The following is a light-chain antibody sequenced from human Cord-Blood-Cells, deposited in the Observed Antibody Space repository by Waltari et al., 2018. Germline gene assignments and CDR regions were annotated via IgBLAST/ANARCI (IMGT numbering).Light chain of an antibody. CDR2: DVS. CDR1: SSDVGGYNY. V-gene: IGLV2-11*01. CDR3: CSYAGSYTYV. Sequence: QSALTQPRPVSGSPGQSVTISCTGTSSDVGGYNYVSWYQQHPGKAPKLMIYDVSKRPSGVPDRFSGSKSGNTASLTMSGLQAEDEADYYCCSYAGSYTYVFGTGTKVTVL. J-gene: IGLJ1*01.